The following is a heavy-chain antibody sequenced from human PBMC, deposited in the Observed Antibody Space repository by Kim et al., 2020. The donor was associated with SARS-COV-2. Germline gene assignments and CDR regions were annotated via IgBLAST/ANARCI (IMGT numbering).Heavy chain of an antibody. CDR3: ARFRGSGQQLVPNDY. Sequence: GESLKISCKGSGYSFTSYWIGWVRQMPGKGLEWMGIIYPGDSDIRYSPSLQGQVTISANKSISTAYLQWSSLKASDTAMYYCARFRGSGQQLVPNDYWGQGTLVTVSS. J-gene: IGHJ4*02. CDR1: GYSFTSYW. D-gene: IGHD6-13*01. CDR2: IYPGDSDI. V-gene: IGHV5-51*01.